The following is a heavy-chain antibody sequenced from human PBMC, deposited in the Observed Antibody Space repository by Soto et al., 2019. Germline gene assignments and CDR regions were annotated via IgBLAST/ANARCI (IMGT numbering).Heavy chain of an antibody. CDR1: GFTFSQSA. V-gene: IGHV1-58*02. D-gene: IGHD3-9*01. CDR3: AKPQLRYFDPRSPHDAFDI. CDR2: ISVANGNT. J-gene: IGHJ3*02. Sequence: SVKVSCKASGFTFSQSAIQWLRQARGERLEWIGWISVANGNTRYAQKIQERVTMTTDTSTSTAYMELRSLRAEDTAVYYCAKPQLRYFDPRSPHDAFDIWGQGTMVTVSS.